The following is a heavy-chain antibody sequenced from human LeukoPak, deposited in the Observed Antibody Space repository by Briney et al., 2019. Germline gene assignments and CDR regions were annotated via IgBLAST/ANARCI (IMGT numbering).Heavy chain of an antibody. J-gene: IGHJ6*02. D-gene: IGHD3-10*01. CDR3: ARVLIGASPGDYGMDV. V-gene: IGHV3-7*01. Sequence: PGGSLRLSCAASGFTFSSYWMSWVRQAPGKGLEWVANIKQDGSEKYYVDSVKGRFTISRDNAKNSLYLQMNSQRAEDTAVYYCARVLIGASPGDYGMDVWGQGTTVTVSS. CDR1: GFTFSSYW. CDR2: IKQDGSEK.